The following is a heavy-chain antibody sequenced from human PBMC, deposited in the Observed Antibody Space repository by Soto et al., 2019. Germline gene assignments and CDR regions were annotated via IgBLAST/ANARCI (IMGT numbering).Heavy chain of an antibody. D-gene: IGHD6-25*01. Sequence: ASVKVSCKASGYTLTGYYMHWVRQAPGQGLEWMGWINPNSGGTIYAQKFQGRVTMTEDTSTDTAYMELSSLRSEDTAVYYCATDRLEGGFDYWGQGTLVTVSS. CDR1: GYTLTGYY. V-gene: IGHV1-2*02. J-gene: IGHJ4*02. CDR3: ATDRLEGGFDY. CDR2: INPNSGGT.